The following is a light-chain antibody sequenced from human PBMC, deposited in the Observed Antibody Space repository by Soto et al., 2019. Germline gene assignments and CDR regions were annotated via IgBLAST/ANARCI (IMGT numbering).Light chain of an antibody. CDR2: GAS. CDR3: EQYNNWPPVT. CDR1: QSVSSN. J-gene: IGKJ1*01. Sequence: EIVMTQSPATLSVSPGERATLSCRASQSVSSNLAWYQQKPGQAPRLLIYGASTRATGIPARFSGSGSGTEFTLTISSLQSEDFAVYYCEQYNNWPPVTFGQGTKVEIK. V-gene: IGKV3-15*01.